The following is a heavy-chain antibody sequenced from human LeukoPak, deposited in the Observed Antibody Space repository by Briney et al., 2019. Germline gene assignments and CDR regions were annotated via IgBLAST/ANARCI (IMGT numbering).Heavy chain of an antibody. D-gene: IGHD6-19*01. Sequence: ASVKVSCKASGYTFTGYYMHWVRQAPGQGLEWMGWINPNSGGTNYAQKFQGRVTMTRDTSISTAYMELSRPRSDDTAVYYCARDLLGIAVAGTPGDYYYGMDVWGQGTTVTVSS. V-gene: IGHV1-2*02. CDR3: ARDLLGIAVAGTPGDYYYGMDV. CDR1: GYTFTGYY. CDR2: INPNSGGT. J-gene: IGHJ6*02.